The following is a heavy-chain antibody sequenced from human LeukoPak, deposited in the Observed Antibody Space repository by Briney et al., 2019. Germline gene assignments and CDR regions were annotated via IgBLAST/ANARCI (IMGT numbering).Heavy chain of an antibody. V-gene: IGHV3-48*03. CDR3: ARDDGYSYGVDY. CDR2: ISSSGSTI. Sequence: GGSLRPSCAASGFTFSSYEMNWVRQAPGKGLEWVPYISSSGSTIYYADSVKGRFTISRDNAKNSLYLQMNSLRAEDTAVYYCARDDGYSYGVDYWGQGTLVTVSS. CDR1: GFTFSSYE. J-gene: IGHJ4*02. D-gene: IGHD5-18*01.